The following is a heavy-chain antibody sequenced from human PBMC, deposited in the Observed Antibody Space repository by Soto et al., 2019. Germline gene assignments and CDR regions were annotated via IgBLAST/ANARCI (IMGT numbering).Heavy chain of an antibody. J-gene: IGHJ5*02. V-gene: IGHV4-31*03. CDR3: ARDAVPAAIFYNWFDP. CDR2: IYYSGST. CDR1: GGSISSGGYY. D-gene: IGHD2-2*01. Sequence: QVQLQESGPGLVKPSQTLSLTCTVSGGSISSGGYYWSWIRQHPGKGLEWIGYIYYSGSTYYNPSPTSRVTISVDTSKSLFSLQLSYVTAADTAVYYCARDAVPAAIFYNWFDPWGQGTLVTVSS.